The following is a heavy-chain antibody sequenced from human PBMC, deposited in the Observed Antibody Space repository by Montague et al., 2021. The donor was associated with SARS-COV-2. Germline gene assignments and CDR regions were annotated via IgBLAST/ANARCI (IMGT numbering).Heavy chain of an antibody. Sequence: SETLSLTCTVSGGSISSSSYYWGWIRQPPGKGLEWIGSIYYSGSTYYNPSLKSRVTISVDTSKNQFSLKLSSVTAADTAVYYCARVGRQPLVRLSGMDVWGQGTTVTVSS. CDR1: GGSISSSSYY. D-gene: IGHD6-13*01. CDR3: ARVGRQPLVRLSGMDV. J-gene: IGHJ6*02. V-gene: IGHV4-39*07. CDR2: IYYSGST.